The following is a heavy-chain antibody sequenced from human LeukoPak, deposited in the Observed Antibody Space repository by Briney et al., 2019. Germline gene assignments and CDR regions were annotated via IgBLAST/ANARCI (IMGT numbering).Heavy chain of an antibody. CDR2: INSGGST. J-gene: IGHJ4*02. Sequence: GGSLRLSCAASGFTVSTYYMSWVRQAPGKGLEWVSIINSGGSTHYADSVKGRFAISRDKSKNTLYLQMNSLRAEDTAVYYCAKVGYYYDSSGYYYFDYWGQGTLVTVSS. CDR3: AKVGYYYDSSGYYYFDY. D-gene: IGHD3-22*01. V-gene: IGHV3-53*01. CDR1: GFTVSTYY.